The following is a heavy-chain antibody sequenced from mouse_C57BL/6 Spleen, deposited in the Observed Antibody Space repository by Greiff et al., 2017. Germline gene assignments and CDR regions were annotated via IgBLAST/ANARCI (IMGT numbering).Heavy chain of an antibody. D-gene: IGHD1-1*01. Sequence: QVQLQQSGPELVKPGASVKISCKASGYAFSSSWLNWVKQRPGKGLEWIGRIYPGDGDTTYNGKFKGKATLTADKSSSTAYMQLSSLTSEDSAVYFCARDYGSSWDYWGQGTTLTVSS. CDR2: IYPGDGDT. CDR1: GYAFSSSW. CDR3: ARDYGSSWDY. V-gene: IGHV1-82*01. J-gene: IGHJ2*01.